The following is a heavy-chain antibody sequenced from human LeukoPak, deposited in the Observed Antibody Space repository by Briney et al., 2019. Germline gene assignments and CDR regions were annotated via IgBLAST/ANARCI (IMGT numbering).Heavy chain of an antibody. CDR3: SCSLGSGALGLVY. J-gene: IGHJ4*02. D-gene: IGHD3-10*01. CDR1: GYTFTNYG. V-gene: IGHV1-18*01. CDR2: ISGYNGNT. Sequence: ASVKVSCKAFGYTFTNYGISWVRQAPGQGLEGMGWISGYNGNTNYAQTLQGRVTMTTDTSTSTAYMELRSLRSEDTAVYYCSCSLGSGALGLVYWGQGTLVTVSS.